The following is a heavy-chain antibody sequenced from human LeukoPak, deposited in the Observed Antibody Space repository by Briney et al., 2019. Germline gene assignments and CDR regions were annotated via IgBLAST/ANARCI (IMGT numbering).Heavy chain of an antibody. CDR3: ARAVGVYYYYYYMDV. V-gene: IGHV1-46*01. Sequence: GASVKVSCKASGYTFISYYMHWVRQAPGQGLEWMGIINPSGGSTSYAQKFQGRVTMTRDTSTSTVYMELSSLRSEDTAVYYCARAVGVYYYYYYMDVWGKGTTVTVSS. CDR2: INPSGGST. J-gene: IGHJ6*03. CDR1: GYTFISYY. D-gene: IGHD3-16*01.